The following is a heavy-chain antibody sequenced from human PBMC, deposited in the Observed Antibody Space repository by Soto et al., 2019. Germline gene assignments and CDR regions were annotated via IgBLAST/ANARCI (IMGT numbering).Heavy chain of an antibody. CDR2: ISAYNGNT. CDR3: ARESVEKTSDY. D-gene: IGHD2-2*01. V-gene: IGHV1-18*03. CDR1: GYTFTSYG. J-gene: IGHJ4*02. Sequence: QVQLVQSGAEVKKPGASVKVSCKASGYTFTSYGISWVRQAPGQGLEWMGWISAYNGNTNYAQKLEGRVTMTTDTSVSTAHRELRSLRSDDMAVYYCARESVEKTSDYWAQGTLVTVSS.